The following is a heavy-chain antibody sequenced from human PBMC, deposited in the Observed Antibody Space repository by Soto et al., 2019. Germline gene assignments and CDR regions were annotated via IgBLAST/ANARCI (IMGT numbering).Heavy chain of an antibody. D-gene: IGHD6-13*01. CDR2: IYYSGST. CDR3: ARLDSSSWTKFDY. Sequence: SETLSLTCTVSGGSITSSSYYWGWIRQPPGKGLEWIGNIYYSGSTYYNPSLKGRVTISVDTSKNQFSLKLSSVTAADTAVYYCARLDSSSWTKFDYWGQGTLVTVSS. J-gene: IGHJ4*02. CDR1: GGSITSSSYY. V-gene: IGHV4-39*01.